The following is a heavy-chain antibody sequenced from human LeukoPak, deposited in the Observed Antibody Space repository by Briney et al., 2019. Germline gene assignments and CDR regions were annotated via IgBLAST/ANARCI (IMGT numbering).Heavy chain of an antibody. V-gene: IGHV1-8*01. D-gene: IGHD2-2*01. CDR1: GYTFTSYG. Sequence: ASVKVSCKASGYTFTSYGINWVRQATGQGLEWMGWMNPNSGNTGYAQKFQGRVTMTRNTSISTAYMELSSLRSEDTAVYYCARMKRSSTSPLLYYYYYGMDVWGQGTTVTVSS. CDR2: MNPNSGNT. CDR3: ARMKRSSTSPLLYYYYYGMDV. J-gene: IGHJ6*02.